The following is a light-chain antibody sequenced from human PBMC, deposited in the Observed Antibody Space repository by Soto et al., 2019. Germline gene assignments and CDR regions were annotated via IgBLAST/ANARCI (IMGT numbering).Light chain of an antibody. CDR3: QQCNDYPLT. Sequence: IQLTQSPSSLSASVGDRITITCRASQGISSYLAWYQQKPGKAPKLLMYAAHTLQSGVPSRFSGSGSGTDFTLTISSLQPEDFATYYCQQCNDYPLTCGGGTKVDIK. V-gene: IGKV1-9*01. CDR1: QGISSY. CDR2: AAH. J-gene: IGKJ4*01.